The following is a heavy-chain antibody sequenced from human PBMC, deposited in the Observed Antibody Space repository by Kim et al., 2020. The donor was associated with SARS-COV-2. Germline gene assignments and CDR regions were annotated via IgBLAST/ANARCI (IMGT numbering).Heavy chain of an antibody. CDR2: MNPNSGNT. Sequence: ASVKVSCKASGYTFTSYDINWVRQATGQGLEWMGWMNPNSGNTGYVQKFQGRVTMTRNTSISTAYMELSSLRSEDTAVYYCARRRVAAINWFDPWGQGTLVTVSS. V-gene: IGHV1-8*01. CDR3: ARRRVAAINWFDP. J-gene: IGHJ5*02. D-gene: IGHD6-19*01. CDR1: GYTFTSYD.